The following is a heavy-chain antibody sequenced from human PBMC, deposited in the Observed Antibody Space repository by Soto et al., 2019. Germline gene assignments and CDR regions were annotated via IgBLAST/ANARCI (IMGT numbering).Heavy chain of an antibody. CDR3: ARQSYYDSGIDY. D-gene: IGHD3-22*01. J-gene: IGHJ4*02. V-gene: IGHV4-39*01. CDR1: GGSISSSSYY. Sequence: QLQLQESGPGLVKPSETLSLTCTVSGGSISSSSYYWGWIRQPPGKGLEWIGSIYYSGSTYYNPSLKSRVTISVDTSKNQFSLKLSSVTAADTAVYYCARQSYYDSGIDYWGQGTLVTVSS. CDR2: IYYSGST.